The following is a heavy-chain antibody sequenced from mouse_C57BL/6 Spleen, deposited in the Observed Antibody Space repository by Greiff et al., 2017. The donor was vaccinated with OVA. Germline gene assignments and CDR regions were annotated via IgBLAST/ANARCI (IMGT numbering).Heavy chain of an antibody. CDR3: ARIGVGYDGYAMDY. Sequence: QVQLQQPGAELVKPGASVKMSCKASGYTFTSYWITWVKQRPGQGLEWIGDIYPGSGSTNYNEKFKSKATLTVDTSSSTAYMQLSSLTSEDSAVYYCARIGVGYDGYAMDYWGQGTSVTVSS. CDR1: GYTFTSYW. V-gene: IGHV1-55*01. CDR2: IYPGSGST. D-gene: IGHD2-2*01. J-gene: IGHJ4*01.